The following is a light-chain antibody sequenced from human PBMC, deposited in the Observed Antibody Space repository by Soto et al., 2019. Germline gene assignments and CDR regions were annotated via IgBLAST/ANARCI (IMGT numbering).Light chain of an antibody. J-gene: IGKJ2*01. CDR3: QQYNKWPLYT. CDR2: GAS. V-gene: IGKV3-15*01. CDR1: QSVSTT. Sequence: EIVMTQSPATLSVSPGERATLSCRASQSVSTTLAWYQQKPGQAPRLLIHGASTRAIGVPARFSGSGSGTEFTLTISALQSEDFAVYYCQQYNKWPLYTFGQGTKLEIK.